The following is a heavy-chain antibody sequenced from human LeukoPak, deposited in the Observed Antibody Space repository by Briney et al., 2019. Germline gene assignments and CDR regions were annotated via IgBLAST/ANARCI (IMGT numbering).Heavy chain of an antibody. CDR1: GFTFSSYA. Sequence: GGSLRLSCAASGFTFSSYAMHWVRQAPGKGLEWVAVISYDGSNKYYADSVKGRFTISRDNSKNTLYLQMNSLRAEDTAVYYCARGQYYDFWSGYYGSNYFDYWGQGTLVTVSS. CDR3: ARGQYYDFWSGYYGSNYFDY. J-gene: IGHJ4*02. CDR2: ISYDGSNK. D-gene: IGHD3-3*01. V-gene: IGHV3-30*01.